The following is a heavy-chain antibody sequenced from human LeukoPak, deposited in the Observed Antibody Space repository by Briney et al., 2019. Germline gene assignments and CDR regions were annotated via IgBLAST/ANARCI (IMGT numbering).Heavy chain of an antibody. J-gene: IGHJ6*04. CDR1: GGTFSSYA. V-gene: IGHV1-69*01. Sequence: GASVKFSCKASGGTFSSYAISWVRQAPGQGLEWMGGIIPIFGTANYAQKFQGRVTITADESTSTAYMELSSLRSEDTAVYYCARGAGYSTLPYYYGMDVWGKGTTVTVSS. D-gene: IGHD5-24*01. CDR2: IIPIFGTA. CDR3: ARGAGYSTLPYYYGMDV.